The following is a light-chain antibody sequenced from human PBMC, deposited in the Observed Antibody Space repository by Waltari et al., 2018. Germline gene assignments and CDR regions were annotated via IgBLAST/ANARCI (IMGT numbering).Light chain of an antibody. CDR3: QQYSSGLT. J-gene: IGKJ1*01. V-gene: IGKV4-1*01. Sequence: DIVMTQSPDSLAVSLGERATINCKSSQSVLFSSSNKNYLAWYQQKPGQHPKLLIYWSSTRESGVPDRFSAGGSVRDFTLTISSLQAEDLAVYFCQQYSSGLTFGHGTKVEIK. CDR2: WSS. CDR1: QSVLFSSSNKNY.